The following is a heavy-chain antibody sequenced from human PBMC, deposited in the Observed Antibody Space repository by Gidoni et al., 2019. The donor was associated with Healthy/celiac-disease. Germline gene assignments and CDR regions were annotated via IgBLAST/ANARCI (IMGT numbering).Heavy chain of an antibody. CDR3: ARGANYGDYNAGMDV. D-gene: IGHD4-17*01. CDR2: IYYSGST. CDR1: GGSISSGGYY. Sequence: QVQLQESGPGLVKPSQTMSLTCTVSGGSISSGGYYWSWIRQHPGKGLEWIGYIYYSGSTYYNPSLKSRVTISVDTSKNQFSLKLSSVTAADTAVYYCARGANYGDYNAGMDVWGQGTTVTVSS. J-gene: IGHJ6*02. V-gene: IGHV4-31*03.